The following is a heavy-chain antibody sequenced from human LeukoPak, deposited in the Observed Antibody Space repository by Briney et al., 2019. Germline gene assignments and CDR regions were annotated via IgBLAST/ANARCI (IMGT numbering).Heavy chain of an antibody. Sequence: GASVKVSCKASGYTFTSYDINWVRQATGQGLEWMGWMNPNSGNTGYAQKFQGRVTMTRNTSISTAYMELSSLRSEDTAVYYCARDEYYGSGSYHNVDYWGQGTLVTVSS. D-gene: IGHD3-10*01. V-gene: IGHV1-8*01. CDR2: MNPNSGNT. CDR3: ARDEYYGSGSYHNVDY. J-gene: IGHJ4*02. CDR1: GYTFTSYD.